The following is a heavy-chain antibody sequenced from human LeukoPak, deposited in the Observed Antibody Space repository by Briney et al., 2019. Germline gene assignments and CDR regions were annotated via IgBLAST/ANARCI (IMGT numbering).Heavy chain of an antibody. J-gene: IGHJ4*02. Sequence: GGSLRLSCAASGFTFSSYAMHWVRQAPGKGLEYVSAISSNGGSTYYANSVKGRFTTSRDNSKNTLYLQMGSLRAEDMAVYYCTRRYCTSTTCSHFDYWGQGTLVTVSS. CDR2: ISSNGGST. D-gene: IGHD2-2*01. CDR1: GFTFSSYA. CDR3: TRRYCTSTTCSHFDY. V-gene: IGHV3-64*01.